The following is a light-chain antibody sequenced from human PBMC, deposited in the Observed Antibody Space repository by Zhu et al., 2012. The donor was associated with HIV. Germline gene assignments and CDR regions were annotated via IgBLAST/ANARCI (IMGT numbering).Light chain of an antibody. V-gene: IGKV3-15*01. J-gene: IGKJ1*01. Sequence: EVVMTQSPATLSLSPGERATLSCRSSQSVSLNLAWYQHKDGQAPRLLIYTAGTRATGVPDRFSGSGSGTEFTLTISNLEPEDFAVYYCHQYNNWPRTFGQGTRVEIK. CDR2: TAG. CDR1: QSVSLN. CDR3: HQYNNWPRT.